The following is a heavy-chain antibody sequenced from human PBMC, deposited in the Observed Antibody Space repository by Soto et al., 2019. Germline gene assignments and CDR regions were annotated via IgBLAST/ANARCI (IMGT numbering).Heavy chain of an antibody. CDR1: GGSISSGDYY. D-gene: IGHD5-18*01. V-gene: IGHV4-30-4*01. J-gene: IGHJ6*02. CDR3: ARVSLQLDYYYYGMDV. CDR2: IYYSGST. Sequence: QVQLQESGPGLVKPSQTLSLTCTVSGGSISSGDYYWSWIRQPPGKGLEWIGYIYYSGSTYYNPSLKRRVTISVDTSKNQFSLKLSSVTAADTAVYYCARVSLQLDYYYYGMDVWGQGTTVTVSS.